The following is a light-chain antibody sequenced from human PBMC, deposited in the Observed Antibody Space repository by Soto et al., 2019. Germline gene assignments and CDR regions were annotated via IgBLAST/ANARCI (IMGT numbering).Light chain of an antibody. J-gene: IGKJ1*01. CDR3: QQYGSSSPT. Sequence: EIVLTQSPGTLSLSPGERATLSCRASQSVSSSYLAWYQQKPGQAPRLLIYGASSRATGIPDRFSGSGSGTDFTLTISRLEPEDFAVYYCQQYGSSSPTFGQGTNVEIK. V-gene: IGKV3-20*01. CDR2: GAS. CDR1: QSVSSSY.